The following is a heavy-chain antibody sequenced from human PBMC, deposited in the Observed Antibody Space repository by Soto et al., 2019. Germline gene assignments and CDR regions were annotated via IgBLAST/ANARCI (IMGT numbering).Heavy chain of an antibody. J-gene: IGHJ5*02. CDR2: IYHSGST. Sequence: QAQLQESGPGLVKPSGTLSLTCAVSGGSISSSNWWSWVRQPPGKGLEWIGEIYHSGSTNYNPSLKSRVTISGDKSKNQFSLKLSSVTAADTAVYYYARVRETRITMVRGSFDPWGQGTLVTVSS. D-gene: IGHD3-10*01. CDR3: ARVRETRITMVRGSFDP. V-gene: IGHV4-4*02. CDR1: GGSISSSNW.